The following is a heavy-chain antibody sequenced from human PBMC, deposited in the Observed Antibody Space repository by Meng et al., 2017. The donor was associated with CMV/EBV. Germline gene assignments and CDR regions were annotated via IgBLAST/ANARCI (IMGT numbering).Heavy chain of an antibody. Sequence: GGSLRLSCTASGFTFGDYAMSWVRQAPGKGLEWVGFIRSKAYGGTTEYAASVKGRFTISRDDSKSIAYLQMNSLKTEDTAVYYCTRGGTPYYDLWGQGTTVTVSS. CDR2: IRSKAYGGTT. D-gene: IGHD3-3*01. CDR3: TRGGTPYYDL. CDR1: GFTFGDYA. V-gene: IGHV3-49*04. J-gene: IGHJ6*02.